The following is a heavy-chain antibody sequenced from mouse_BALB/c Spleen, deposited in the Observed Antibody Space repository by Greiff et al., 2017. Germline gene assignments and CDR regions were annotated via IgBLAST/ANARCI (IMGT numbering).Heavy chain of an antibody. D-gene: IGHD2-1*01. V-gene: IGHV1-4*01. CDR1: GYTFTSYT. CDR3: ARKGVYYLYAMDY. CDR2: INPSSGYT. J-gene: IGHJ4*01. Sequence: VQLQQSGAELARPGASVKMSCKASGYTFTSYTMHWVKQRPGQGLEWIGYINPSSGYTNYNQKFKDKATLTADKSSSTAYMQLSSLTSEDSAVYYCARKGVYYLYAMDYWGQGTSVTVSS.